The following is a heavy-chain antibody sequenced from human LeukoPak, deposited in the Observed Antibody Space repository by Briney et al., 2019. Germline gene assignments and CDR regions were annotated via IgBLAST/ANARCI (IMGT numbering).Heavy chain of an antibody. V-gene: IGHV3-15*01. CDR3: TTEYSYRLGAYYFDY. Sequence: GGSLRLSCAASGFTFSNAWMSWVRQAPGKGLEWVGRIKSKTDGGTTDYAAPVKGRFTISRDGSKNTLYLQMNSLKTEDTAVYYCTTEYSYRLGAYYFDYWGQGTLVTVSS. CDR2: IKSKTDGGTT. J-gene: IGHJ4*02. D-gene: IGHD5-18*01. CDR1: GFTFSNAW.